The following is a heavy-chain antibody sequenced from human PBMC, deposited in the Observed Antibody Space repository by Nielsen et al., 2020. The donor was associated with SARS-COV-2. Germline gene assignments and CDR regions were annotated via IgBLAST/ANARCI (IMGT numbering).Heavy chain of an antibody. D-gene: IGHD2-15*01. CDR2: ISGDSNYI. J-gene: IGHJ4*02. CDR3: TRGFYSQSDC. V-gene: IGHV3-21*01. CDR1: GLTFSNYA. Sequence: GESLKISCAASGLTFSNYAMSWVRQAPGKGLEWVASISGDSNYIFYSELVKGRFTMSRDNGKNSLYLQMNTLRSEDTALYYCTRGFYSQSDCWGQGTLVTVSS.